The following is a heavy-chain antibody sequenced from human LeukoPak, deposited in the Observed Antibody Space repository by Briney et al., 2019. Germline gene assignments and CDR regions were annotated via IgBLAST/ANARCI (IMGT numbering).Heavy chain of an antibody. Sequence: GGSLRLSCAASGFTFSSYGMHWVRQAPGKGLEWVAVIWYDGSNKYYADSVKGRFTISRDNAKNSLYLQMNSLRAEDTAVYYCAREAGSLFDPWGQGTLVTVSS. CDR1: GFTFSSYG. CDR3: AREAGSLFDP. D-gene: IGHD3-10*01. CDR2: IWYDGSNK. J-gene: IGHJ5*02. V-gene: IGHV3-33*01.